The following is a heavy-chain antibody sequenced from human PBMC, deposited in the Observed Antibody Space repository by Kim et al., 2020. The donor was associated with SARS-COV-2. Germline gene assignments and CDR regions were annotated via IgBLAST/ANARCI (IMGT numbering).Heavy chain of an antibody. CDR2: TRNKANSYTT. Sequence: GGSLRLSCAASGFTFSDHYMDWVRQAPGKGLEWVGRTRNKANSYTTEYAASVKGRFTISRDDSKNSLYLQMNSLKTEDTAVYYCARDLMNYYDSSGPWGQGTLVTVSS. J-gene: IGHJ1*01. CDR3: ARDLMNYYDSSGP. CDR1: GFTFSDHY. D-gene: IGHD3-22*01. V-gene: IGHV3-72*01.